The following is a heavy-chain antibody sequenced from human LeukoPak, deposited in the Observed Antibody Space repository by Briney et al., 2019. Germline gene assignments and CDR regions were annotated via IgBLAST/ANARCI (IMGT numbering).Heavy chain of an antibody. V-gene: IGHV1-2*02. Sequence: ASVKVSCKASGYTFTGYYVHWVRQAPGQGLEWMGWINPNSGGTNYAQKFQGRVTMTRDTSISTAYMELSRLRSDDTAVYYCARGAYYYDSSGRPFDYWGQGTLVTVSS. CDR1: GYTFTGYY. D-gene: IGHD3-22*01. CDR3: ARGAYYYDSSGRPFDY. CDR2: INPNSGGT. J-gene: IGHJ4*02.